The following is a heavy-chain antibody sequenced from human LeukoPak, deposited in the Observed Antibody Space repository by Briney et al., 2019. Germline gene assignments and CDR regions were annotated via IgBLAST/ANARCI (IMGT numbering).Heavy chain of an antibody. J-gene: IGHJ4*02. CDR1: GGSISSYY. V-gene: IGHV4-59*01. CDR2: IYYSGST. D-gene: IGHD3-22*01. Sequence: SETLSLTCTVSGGSISSYYWSWIRKPPGKGLEWIGYIYYSGSTNYNPSLKSRVTISVDTSKNQFSLKLSSVTAADTAVYYCARADVTYYYDSSGYYAGLYFDYWGQGTLVTVSS. CDR3: ARADVTYYYDSSGYYAGLYFDY.